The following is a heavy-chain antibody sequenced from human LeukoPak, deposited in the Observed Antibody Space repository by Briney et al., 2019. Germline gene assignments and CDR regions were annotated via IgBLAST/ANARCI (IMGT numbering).Heavy chain of an antibody. V-gene: IGHV1-18*01. J-gene: IGHJ3*02. CDR3: ARSPRDIVVAPTDDAFDI. Sequence: ASVKVSCKASVYTFTAYGINWVRQAPGQGLEWMGWISGYNGNTHYAQKLQGRVSMTTDTSASTAYMQLRSLRSADTAVYYCARSPRDIVVAPTDDAFDIWGQGTMVTVSS. CDR1: VYTFTAYG. D-gene: IGHD2-21*01. CDR2: ISGYNGNT.